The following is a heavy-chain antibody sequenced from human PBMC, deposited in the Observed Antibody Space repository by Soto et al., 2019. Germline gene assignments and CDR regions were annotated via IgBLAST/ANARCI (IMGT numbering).Heavy chain of an antibody. J-gene: IGHJ4*02. CDR3: ATAVGSGWF. CDR1: GYTFTSYL. V-gene: IGHV5-51*01. D-gene: IGHD6-19*01. Sequence: GESLKISCTASGYTFTSYLIGWVRQMRVKGLEWMGIIYGGDSDTRYSPSFQGQVSMSVERSINTAYLQWSSLKASDPAMYYCATAVGSGWFWGWGTMFTVCS. CDR2: IYGGDSDT.